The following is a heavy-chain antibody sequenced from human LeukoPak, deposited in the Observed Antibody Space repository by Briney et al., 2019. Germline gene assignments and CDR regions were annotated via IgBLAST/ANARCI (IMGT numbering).Heavy chain of an antibody. CDR3: ARVGGVFASIIDY. CDR2: IYYSGNT. Sequence: SETLSLTCTVSGGSISSADYYWSWIRQPPGKGLEWIGYIYYSGNTYYTPSLKSRLTISVDTSKNQFSLNLNSVTAADTAVYFCARVGGVFASIIDYWGQGTLVTVSS. V-gene: IGHV4-30-4*01. CDR1: GGSISSADYY. D-gene: IGHD2-21*01. J-gene: IGHJ4*02.